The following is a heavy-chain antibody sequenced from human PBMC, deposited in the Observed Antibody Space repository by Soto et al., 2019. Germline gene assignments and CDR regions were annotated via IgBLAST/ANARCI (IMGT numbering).Heavy chain of an antibody. D-gene: IGHD3-10*01. CDR3: ARDLVLWFGEFDL. Sequence: QVQLXEXGXGLVKPSGTLSLTCAVSGGSISSSNWWSWVRQPPGKGLEWIGEIYHSGSTNYNPSLKSRVTISVDKSKNQFSLKLSSVTAADTAVYYCARDLVLWFGEFDLWGRGTLVTVSS. V-gene: IGHV4-4*02. J-gene: IGHJ2*01. CDR1: GGSISSSNW. CDR2: IYHSGST.